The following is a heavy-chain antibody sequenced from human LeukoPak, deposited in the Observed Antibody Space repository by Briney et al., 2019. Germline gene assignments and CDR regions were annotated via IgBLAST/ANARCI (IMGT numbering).Heavy chain of an antibody. J-gene: IGHJ4*02. CDR1: GFTFSDYY. Sequence: PGGSLRLSCAVSGFTFSDYYMDWVRQAPGKGLEWVGRSRNKANSYTTEYAASVRGRFTVSRDDSKNSLFLQMNSLKTEDTAVYYCARAEITGPVHFDYWGQGTLVTVSP. CDR3: ARAEITGPVHFDY. V-gene: IGHV3-72*01. CDR2: SRNKANSYTT. D-gene: IGHD1-20*01.